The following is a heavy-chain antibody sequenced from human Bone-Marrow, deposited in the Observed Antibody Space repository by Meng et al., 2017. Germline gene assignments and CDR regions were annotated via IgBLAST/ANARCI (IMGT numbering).Heavy chain of an antibody. D-gene: IGHD6-6*01. CDR2: INPSGGST. CDR3: ATGRAPYLIAARPVDYYYGMDV. J-gene: IGHJ6*02. Sequence: ASVKVSCKASGYTFTSYYMHWVRQAPGQGLEWMGIINPSGGSTIYAQKFQGRVTMTEDTSTDTAYMELSSLRSEDTAVYYCATGRAPYLIAARPVDYYYGMDVWGQGTTVTVSS. CDR1: GYTFTSYY. V-gene: IGHV1-46*01.